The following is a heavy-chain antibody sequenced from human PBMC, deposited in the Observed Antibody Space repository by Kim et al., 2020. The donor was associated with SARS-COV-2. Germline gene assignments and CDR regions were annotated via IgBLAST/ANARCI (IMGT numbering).Heavy chain of an antibody. D-gene: IGHD3-10*01. CDR1: GLTFHNSA. J-gene: IGHJ6*02. V-gene: IGHV3-30-3*01. CDR3: ARGNYDESVSLYDYYNGMDV. CDR2: ISYDGRNK. Sequence: GGSLRLSCAASGLTFHNSAMNWVRQAPGKGLEWVAVISYDGRNKDYADSVKGRFTISRDNSKSTLDLQMNSLRVEDTAVYYCARGNYDESVSLYDYYNGMDVWGQGPTVTVSS.